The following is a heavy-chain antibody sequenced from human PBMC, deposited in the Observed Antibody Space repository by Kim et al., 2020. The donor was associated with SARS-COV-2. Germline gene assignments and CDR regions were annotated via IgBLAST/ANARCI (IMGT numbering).Heavy chain of an antibody. CDR2: ISSSSSTI. D-gene: IGHD4-17*01. J-gene: IGHJ4*02. Sequence: GGSLRLSCAASGFTFSSYSMNWVRQAPGKGLEWVSYISSSSSTIYYADSVKGRFTISRDNAKNSLYLQMNSLRAEDTAVYYCARFKSRRGTVTSPFDYWGQGTLVTVSS. V-gene: IGHV3-48*04. CDR3: ARFKSRRGTVTSPFDY. CDR1: GFTFSSYS.